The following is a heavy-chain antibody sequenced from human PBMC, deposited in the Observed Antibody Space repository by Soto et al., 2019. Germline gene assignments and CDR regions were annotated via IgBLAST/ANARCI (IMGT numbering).Heavy chain of an antibody. CDR2: INQHGSEK. CDR1: GFTFSTYW. CDR3: ARAPIGSWINYYFEY. D-gene: IGHD3-10*01. Sequence: EVQLVESGGGLVQPGGSLRLSCAASGFTFSTYWMSWVRQAPGKGLEWVAHINQHGSEKYYVDSVKGRFTISRDNAKNSLYLQMNSLRAEDTAVYYCARAPIGSWINYYFEYWGQGTLFTVSS. J-gene: IGHJ4*02. V-gene: IGHV3-7*03.